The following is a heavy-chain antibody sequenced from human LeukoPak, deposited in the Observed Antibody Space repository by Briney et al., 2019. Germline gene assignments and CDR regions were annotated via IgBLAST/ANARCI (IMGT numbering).Heavy chain of an antibody. CDR3: ARAIFGVVIRDYYYGMDV. D-gene: IGHD3-3*01. CDR1: GGTFISYA. V-gene: IGHV1-69*13. CDR2: IIPIFGTA. Sequence: ASVKVSCKASGGTFISYAISWVRQAPGQGLEWMGGIIPIFGTANYAQKFQGRVTITADESTSTAYMELSSLRSEDTAVYYCARAIFGVVIRDYYYGMDVWGQGTTVTVSS. J-gene: IGHJ6*02.